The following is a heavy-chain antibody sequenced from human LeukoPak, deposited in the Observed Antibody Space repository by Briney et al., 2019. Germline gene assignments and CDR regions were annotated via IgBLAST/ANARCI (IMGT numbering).Heavy chain of an antibody. V-gene: IGHV1-2*02. Sequence: ASVKVSCKASGYTFTAYNIHWVRQAPGQGLEWMGWINPNSDGTNYAQKFQGRVTMTRDTSISTAYMELSRLRSDDTAVYYCARFDYGDYAFFDPWGQGTLVTVSS. CDR3: ARFDYGDYAFFDP. J-gene: IGHJ5*02. CDR2: INPNSDGT. D-gene: IGHD4-17*01. CDR1: GYTFTAYN.